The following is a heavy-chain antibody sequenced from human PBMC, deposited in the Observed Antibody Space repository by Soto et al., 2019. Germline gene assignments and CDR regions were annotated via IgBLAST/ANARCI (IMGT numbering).Heavy chain of an antibody. CDR1: GYTITSYY. D-gene: IGHD3-22*01. J-gene: IGHJ4*02. CDR3: AKDYYDSSGYLGGGLSYGY. CDR2: INPSGGST. Sequence: GASVKVSCIASGYTITSYYMDWVRQAPGQGLEWMGIINPSGGSTSYAQRFQGRVTMTRDTSTSTVYMELSSLRSEDTAVYYCAKDYYDSSGYLGGGLSYGYWGQGTLVTVSS. V-gene: IGHV1-46*01.